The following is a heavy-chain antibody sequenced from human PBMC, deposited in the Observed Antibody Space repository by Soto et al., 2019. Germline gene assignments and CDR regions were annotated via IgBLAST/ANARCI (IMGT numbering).Heavy chain of an antibody. D-gene: IGHD2-2*02. CDR1: GFTFSDYY. CDR2: ISGSSSHT. J-gene: IGHJ5*02. V-gene: IGHV3-11*06. CDR3: AKEVPGAINWFDP. Sequence: PGGSLRLSCAASGFTFSDYYMSWIRQAPGKGLEWVSYISGSSSHTNYADSVKGRFTISRDNAKNSLYLQMNSLRAEDTAVYYCAKEVPGAINWFDPWGQGTLVTVSS.